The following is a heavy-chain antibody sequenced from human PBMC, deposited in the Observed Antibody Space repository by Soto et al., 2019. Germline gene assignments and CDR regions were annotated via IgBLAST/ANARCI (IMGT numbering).Heavy chain of an antibody. CDR1: GASISTSYL. CDR2: IYHSGSI. CDR3: ERGGDYRFDY. Sequence: QVQLQESGPGLVKPSGTLSLTCAVSGASISTSYLWSWVRQPPGKGLEWIGEIYHSGSINYTPSLKSRVTISLDQSKNQSSLKLSSVTAADTAVYYCERGGDYRFDYWGQGTLVTVSS. V-gene: IGHV4-4*02. J-gene: IGHJ4*02. D-gene: IGHD4-17*01.